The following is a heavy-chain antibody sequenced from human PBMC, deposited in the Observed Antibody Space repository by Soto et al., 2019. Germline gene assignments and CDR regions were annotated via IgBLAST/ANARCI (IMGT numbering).Heavy chain of an antibody. V-gene: IGHV3-23*01. Sequence: EVQLLESGGGLVQPGGSLRLSCAASGFTFSSYAMSWVRQAPGKGLEWVSAISGSGGSTYYADSVKGRFTISRDNSKNTLYLQRNSLRAEDTAVYYCAKIYCSGGSCYSLAFDIWGQGTMVTVSS. J-gene: IGHJ3*02. CDR1: GFTFSSYA. CDR2: ISGSGGST. D-gene: IGHD2-15*01. CDR3: AKIYCSGGSCYSLAFDI.